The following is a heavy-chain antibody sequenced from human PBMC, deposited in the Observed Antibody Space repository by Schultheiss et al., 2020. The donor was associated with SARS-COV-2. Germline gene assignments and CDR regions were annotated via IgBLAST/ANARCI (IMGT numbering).Heavy chain of an antibody. CDR3: ALVRGDSSGYYFDYYGMDV. CDR1: GFIFNNYA. J-gene: IGHJ6*01. CDR2: ICGSGGST. D-gene: IGHD3-22*01. Sequence: GGSLRLSCVASGFIFNNYAMSWVRQAPGKGLEWVSAICGSGGSTYYADSVQGRFTISRDNSKNTLYLQMNSLRAEDTAVYYCALVRGDSSGYYFDYYGMDVWGQGTTVTVSS. V-gene: IGHV3-23*01.